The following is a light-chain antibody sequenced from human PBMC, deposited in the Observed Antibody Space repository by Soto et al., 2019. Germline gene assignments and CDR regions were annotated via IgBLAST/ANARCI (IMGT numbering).Light chain of an antibody. CDR1: QSVSSY. Sequence: EIVLTQSPATLSLSPGERATLSCRASQSVSSYLAWYQQKPGQAPRLLIYDASNRATGSPPRFSGSGSWTDFTLTISSLEPEDVAVYYCQQRRSWPWAFGKGTKVEFK. CDR3: QQRRSWPWA. CDR2: DAS. V-gene: IGKV3-11*01. J-gene: IGKJ1*01.